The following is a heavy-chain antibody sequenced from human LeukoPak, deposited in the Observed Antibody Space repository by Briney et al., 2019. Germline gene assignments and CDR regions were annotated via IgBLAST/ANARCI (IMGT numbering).Heavy chain of an antibody. CDR3: ASTHTDRSPGLSLPATVNWFDS. Sequence: SAKVSCEASGDTFSSYVISSGRHAPEQGVECVGGPILIFGTANYAQKFQSRVTITVDESTSTAYIELSSLRSEDTAVYRCASTHTDRSPGLSLPATVNWFDSWGPGTLFTVSS. J-gene: IGHJ5*01. D-gene: IGHD2-2*01. CDR1: GDTFSSYV. CDR2: PILIFGTA. V-gene: IGHV1-69*13.